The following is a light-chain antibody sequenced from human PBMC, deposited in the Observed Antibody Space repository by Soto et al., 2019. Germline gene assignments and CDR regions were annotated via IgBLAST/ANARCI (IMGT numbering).Light chain of an antibody. CDR1: QSVDSTY. CDR3: QQYGMSLT. Sequence: EIVLTQSPATLSLSPGERATLSCGASQSVDSTYLGWYQQKPGLAPRLLIFDVSNRFTGIPDRFSGSGSGTDFTLTISRLEPEDFAVYYCQQYGMSLTFGGGTKVEI. CDR2: DVS. V-gene: IGKV3D-20*01. J-gene: IGKJ4*01.